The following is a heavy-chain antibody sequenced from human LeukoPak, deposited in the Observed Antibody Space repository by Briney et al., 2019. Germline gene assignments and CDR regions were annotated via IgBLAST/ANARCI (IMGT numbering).Heavy chain of an antibody. CDR1: GYTFTSYS. D-gene: IGHD5-24*01. J-gene: IGHJ4*02. Sequence: GASVKVSCKASGYTFTSYSISWVRQAPGQGLEWMGWISAYNGNTKYAQNLQGRVTVTTDTSTTTAYMELRSLKSDDTAVYYCARARRGVEMATIFDFWGQGTVVTVSS. CDR2: ISAYNGNT. V-gene: IGHV1-18*01. CDR3: ARARRGVEMATIFDF.